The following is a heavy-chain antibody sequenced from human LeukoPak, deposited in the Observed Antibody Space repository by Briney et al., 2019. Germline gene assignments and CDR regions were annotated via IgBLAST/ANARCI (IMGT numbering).Heavy chain of an antibody. CDR1: GGTFNSLA. CDR3: ARNKRPSLRGPYYYYYMDV. Sequence: SVKVSCKASGGTFNSLAISWVRQAPGQGLEWMGGIIPMFDTSDRAQKFQGRVTITADKSTSTVYMEMSSLRSDDTAVYYCARNKRPSLRGPYYYYYMDVWGKGTTVTVSS. J-gene: IGHJ6*03. CDR2: IIPMFDTS. D-gene: IGHD3-10*01. V-gene: IGHV1-69*06.